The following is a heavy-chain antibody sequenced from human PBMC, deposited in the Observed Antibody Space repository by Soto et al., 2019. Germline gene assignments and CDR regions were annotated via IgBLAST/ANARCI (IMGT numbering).Heavy chain of an antibody. V-gene: IGHV4-30-2*01. CDR3: ARDQLEVNRLDP. D-gene: IGHD1-1*01. Sequence: QLQLQESGSGLVRPSQTLSLTCAVSGGSISSGGYSWNWIRQPPGKGLEWIGYIYHSGSTLYNPSLKSRVTITVDRHENLFALKVSSVAAADTAVYFCARDQLEVNRLDPRGQGTLVTASS. J-gene: IGHJ5*02. CDR1: GGSISSGGYS. CDR2: IYHSGST.